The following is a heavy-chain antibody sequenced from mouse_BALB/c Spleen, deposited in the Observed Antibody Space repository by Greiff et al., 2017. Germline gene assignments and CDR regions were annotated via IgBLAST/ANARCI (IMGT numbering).Heavy chain of an antibody. V-gene: IGHV1S29*02. Sequence: VQLQQSGPELVKPGASVKISCKASGYTFTDYNMHWVKQSHGKSLEWIGYIYPYNGGTGYNQKFKSKATLTVDNSSSTAYMELRSLTSEDSAVYYCARGGGNYVGWYWYFDVWGAGTTVTVSS. J-gene: IGHJ1*01. CDR2: IYPYNGGT. CDR3: ARGGGNYVGWYWYFDV. D-gene: IGHD2-1*01. CDR1: GYTFTDYN.